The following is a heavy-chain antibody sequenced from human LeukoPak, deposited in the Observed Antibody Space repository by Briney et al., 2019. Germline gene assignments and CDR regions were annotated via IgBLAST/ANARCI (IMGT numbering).Heavy chain of an antibody. D-gene: IGHD5-24*01. CDR1: VGTFSSYA. V-gene: IGHV1-69*13. CDR3: PGDRAGYKYK. Sequence: ASVKVSCKASVGTFSSYAISWVRQAPGQGLEWMGGIIPIFGTANYAQKFQGRVTITADESTSTAYMELSSLRYEDTAGYYFPGDRAGYKYKWGQGTQVTASS. J-gene: IGHJ4*02. CDR2: IIPIFGTA.